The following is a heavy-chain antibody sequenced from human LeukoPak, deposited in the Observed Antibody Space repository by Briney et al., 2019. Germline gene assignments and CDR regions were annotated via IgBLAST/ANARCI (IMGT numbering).Heavy chain of an antibody. J-gene: IGHJ6*02. CDR2: IHSTGNS. CDR1: GGSISGTDLY. V-gene: IGHV4-39*07. Sequence: SETLSLTCTVSGGSISGTDLYWGWIRQLPGKGLEWIGNIHSTGNSFCNPSLKSRVTISVDTSKNQFSLKLSSVTAADTAVYYCARGLTSLYCSGGSCYGYYYYGMDVWGQRTTVTVSS. CDR3: ARGLTSLYCSGGSCYGYYYYGMDV. D-gene: IGHD2-15*01.